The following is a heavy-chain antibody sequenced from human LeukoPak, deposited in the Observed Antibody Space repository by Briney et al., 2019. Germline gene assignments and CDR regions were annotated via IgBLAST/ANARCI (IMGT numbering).Heavy chain of an antibody. CDR2: INPNSGGT. V-gene: IGHV1-2*02. CDR3: ARARRGYDFWSGYYSPENWFDP. Sequence: ASVKLSCTASGYTFTGYYMNWVRQAPGQGLEWVAYINPNSGGTNYAKKFKGRVTMTTDTSTSTAYMELRSLRSDDTAVYYCARARRGYDFWSGYYSPENWFDPWGQGTLVTVSS. CDR1: GYTFTGYY. J-gene: IGHJ5*02. D-gene: IGHD3-3*01.